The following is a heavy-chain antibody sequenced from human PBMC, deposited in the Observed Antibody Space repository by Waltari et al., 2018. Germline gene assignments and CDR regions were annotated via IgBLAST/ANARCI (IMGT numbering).Heavy chain of an antibody. V-gene: IGHV1-46*01. CDR1: GYTFTSYY. J-gene: IGHJ6*03. Sequence: QVQLVQSGAEVKKPGASVKVSCTASGYTFTSYYMHWVRQATGQGLEWMGIINPSGGSTSYAQKFQGRVTMTRDTSTSTVYMELRSLRSEDTAVYYCAREHYYYYYMDVWGKGTTVTISS. CDR3: AREHYYYYYMDV. CDR2: INPSGGST.